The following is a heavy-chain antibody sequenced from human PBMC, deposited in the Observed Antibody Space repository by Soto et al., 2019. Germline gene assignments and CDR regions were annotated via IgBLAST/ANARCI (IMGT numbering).Heavy chain of an antibody. CDR3: ARYSSGWSNYYYYYMDV. J-gene: IGHJ6*03. Sequence: GSLRLSCAASGFTFSSYAMSWVRQAPGKGLEWVSGINWNGGSTGYADSVKGRFTISRDNAKNSLYLQMNSLRAEDTALYHCARYSSGWSNYYYYYMDVWGKGTTVTVSS. CDR2: INWNGGST. CDR1: GFTFSSYA. D-gene: IGHD6-19*01. V-gene: IGHV3-20*01.